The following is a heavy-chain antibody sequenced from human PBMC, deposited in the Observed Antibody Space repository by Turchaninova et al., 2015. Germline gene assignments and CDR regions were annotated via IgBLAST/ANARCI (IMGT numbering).Heavy chain of an antibody. V-gene: IGHV4-38-2*01. D-gene: IGHD6-13*01. CDR3: ARPRSTNSWYVAFDV. CDR1: HFSISRQYY. Sequence: QVKLPESGPGRVKPSEPLSLTCSVYHFSISRQYYWGWTRQTPGKGLEWIGSIYHSGSTYYNPSLKSRITISMDTSKNQFSLKLTSVTAADTAIYFCARPRSTNSWYVAFDVWGQGTMVSVS. J-gene: IGHJ3*01. CDR2: IYHSGST.